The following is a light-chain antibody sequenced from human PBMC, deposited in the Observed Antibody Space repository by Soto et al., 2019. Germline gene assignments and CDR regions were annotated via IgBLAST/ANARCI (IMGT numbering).Light chain of an antibody. CDR3: QQYYTWPRT. CDR1: QSVTSN. J-gene: IGKJ1*01. Sequence: ERVMTHSQPTLSVSPGLRSTLACRASQSVTSNLAWYQQRTGQAPRLLLYGASTRATGIPARFSGSGYGIEFNLTISSLQSEDFAVYYCQQYYTWPRTFGQGTKVDIK. CDR2: GAS. V-gene: IGKV3-15*01.